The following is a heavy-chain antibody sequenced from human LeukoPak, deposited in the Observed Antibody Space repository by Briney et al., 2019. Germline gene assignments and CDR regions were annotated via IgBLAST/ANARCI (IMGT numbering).Heavy chain of an antibody. D-gene: IGHD2-15*01. CDR2: INHSGST. CDR3: ARREVVGADDAFDI. J-gene: IGHJ3*02. Sequence: SETLSLTCAVYGGSFSGYYWSWIRQPPGKGLEWIGEINHSGSTNYNPSLKSRVTISVDTSKNQFSLKLSSVTAADTAVYYCARREVVGADDAFDIWGQGTMVTVSS. V-gene: IGHV4-34*01. CDR1: GGSFSGYY.